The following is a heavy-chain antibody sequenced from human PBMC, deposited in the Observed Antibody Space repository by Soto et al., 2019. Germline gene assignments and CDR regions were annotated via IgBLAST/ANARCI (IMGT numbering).Heavy chain of an antibody. CDR3: AKGKAGYSGRGLVY. CDR2: ISGSGGST. V-gene: IGHV3-23*01. CDR1: GFTFSSYA. Sequence: GGSLRLSCAASGFTFSSYAMSWVRQAPGKGLEWVSAISGSGGSTYYADSVKGRFTISRDNSKNTLYLQMNSLRAEDRAVYYCAKGKAGYSGRGLVYWGQGTLVTVSS. J-gene: IGHJ4*02. D-gene: IGHD5-12*01.